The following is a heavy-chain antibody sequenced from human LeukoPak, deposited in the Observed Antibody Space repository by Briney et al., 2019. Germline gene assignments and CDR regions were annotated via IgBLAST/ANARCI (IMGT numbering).Heavy chain of an antibody. D-gene: IGHD2-15*01. Sequence: GGSLRLSCAASGFTFGDYWMSWVRQAPGKGLEWVANINQRGGEKNYVDSVKGRFTISRDNPKNSLYLQINSLRAEDTAVYYCASCTGGSCYSAYWGQGTLATVSS. CDR3: ASCTGGSCYSAY. CDR2: INQRGGEK. CDR1: GFTFGDYW. J-gene: IGHJ4*02. V-gene: IGHV3-7*03.